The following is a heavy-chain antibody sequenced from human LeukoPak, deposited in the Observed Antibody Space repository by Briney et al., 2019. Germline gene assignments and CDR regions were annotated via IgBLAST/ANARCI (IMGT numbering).Heavy chain of an antibody. CDR2: LRHDGSNK. V-gene: IGHV3-30*02. J-gene: IGHJ6*03. CDR3: AKDADAGSRVHYYYYMDV. CDR1: GFTFSSYG. Sequence: PGGSLRLSCAASGFTFSSYGMHWVRQAPGKGLEWVACLRHDGSNKYYADSVKGRFTISRDNSKNTLYLQMNSLRAEDTAVYYCAKDADAGSRVHYYYYMDVWGKGTTVTVSS.